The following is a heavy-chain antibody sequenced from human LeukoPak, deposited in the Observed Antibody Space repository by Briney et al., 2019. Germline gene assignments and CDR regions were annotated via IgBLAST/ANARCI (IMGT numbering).Heavy chain of an antibody. J-gene: IGHJ4*02. V-gene: IGHV3-21*01. CDR1: GFTFSRYT. Sequence: NTGGSLRLSCAASGFTFSRYTMNWVRQAPGKGLEWVSSISSSGSYIYYADSVKGRFTISRDNAKNSLYLQVNSLRAEDTAVYYCATTYYDSSGPSLFDYWGQGTLVTVSS. CDR2: ISSSGSYI. D-gene: IGHD3-22*01. CDR3: ATTYYDSSGPSLFDY.